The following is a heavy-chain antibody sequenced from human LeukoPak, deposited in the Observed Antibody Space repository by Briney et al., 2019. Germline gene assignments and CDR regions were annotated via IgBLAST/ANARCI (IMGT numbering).Heavy chain of an antibody. D-gene: IGHD3-22*01. CDR1: GFTFSSYS. V-gene: IGHV3-21*01. J-gene: IGHJ4*02. Sequence: PGGSLRLSCAASGFTFSSYSMNWVRQAPGKGLEWVSSISSSSSYIYYADSVKGRFTISRDNAKNSLYLQMNSLRAEDTAVYYCARGISGYFGTSGYYYDYWGQGTLVTVSS. CDR3: ARGISGYFGTSGYYYDY. CDR2: ISSSSSYI.